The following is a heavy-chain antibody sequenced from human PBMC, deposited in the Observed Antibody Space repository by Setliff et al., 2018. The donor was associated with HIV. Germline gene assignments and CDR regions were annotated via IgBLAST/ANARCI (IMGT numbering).Heavy chain of an antibody. CDR3: AGVFGVYYDKEGPYDAFDI. D-gene: IGHD3-22*01. CDR1: GGTFSSYT. V-gene: IGHV1-18*01. CDR2: ISAYSGNT. J-gene: IGHJ3*02. Sequence: VASVKVSCKASGGTFSSYTISWVRQAPGQGLEWMGWISAYSGNTNYAQRLQGRVTMTTDTSTSTAYMELSSLRSEDTAVYYCAGVFGVYYDKEGPYDAFDIWDQGTMVTVSS.